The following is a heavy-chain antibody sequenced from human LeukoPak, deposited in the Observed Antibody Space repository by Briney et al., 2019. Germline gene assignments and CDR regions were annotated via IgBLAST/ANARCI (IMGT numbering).Heavy chain of an antibody. CDR3: AKDKWGDSSGYFDYFDY. CDR1: GFTFSSYS. J-gene: IGHJ4*02. CDR2: ISSSSSYI. V-gene: IGHV3-21*04. D-gene: IGHD3-22*01. Sequence: TGGSLRLSCAASGFTFSSYSMNWVRQAPGKGLEWVSSISSSSSYIYYADSVKGRFTISRDNAKNSLYLQMNSLRAEDTAVYYCAKDKWGDSSGYFDYFDYWGQGTLVTVSS.